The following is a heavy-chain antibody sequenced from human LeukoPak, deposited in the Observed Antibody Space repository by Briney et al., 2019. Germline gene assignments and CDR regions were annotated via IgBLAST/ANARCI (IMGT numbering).Heavy chain of an antibody. D-gene: IGHD3-3*01. CDR3: ARERLGVVIFDDAFDI. J-gene: IGHJ3*02. CDR2: ISSNGGST. Sequence: PGGSLRLSCAASGFTLSSYAMHWVRQAPGKGLEYVSAISSNGGSTYYANSVKGRFTISRDSSKNTLYLQMGSLRSEDMAIYYCARERLGVVIFDDAFDIWGQGTWSPSLQ. CDR1: GFTLSSYA. V-gene: IGHV3-64*01.